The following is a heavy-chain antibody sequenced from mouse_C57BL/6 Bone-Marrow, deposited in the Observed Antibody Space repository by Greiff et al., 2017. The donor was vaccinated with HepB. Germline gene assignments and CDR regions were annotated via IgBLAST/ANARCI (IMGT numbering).Heavy chain of an antibody. CDR1: GFNIKDDY. Sequence: VQLQQSGAELVRPGASVKLSCTASGFNIKDDYMHWVKQRPEQGLEWIGWIDPENGDTEYASKLQGKATITAVTSSNTAYLQLSSLTSEDTAVYYCTTWGYSSGYGAYWGQGTLVTVSA. J-gene: IGHJ3*01. D-gene: IGHD3-2*02. CDR3: TTWGYSSGYGAY. CDR2: IDPENGDT. V-gene: IGHV14-4*01.